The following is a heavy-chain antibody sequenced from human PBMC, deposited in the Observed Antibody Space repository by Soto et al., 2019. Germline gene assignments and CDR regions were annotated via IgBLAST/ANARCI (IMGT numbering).Heavy chain of an antibody. J-gene: IGHJ5*02. CDR2: ISRSGTT. D-gene: IGHD3-10*01. CDR3: ATSLWFGTQVEL. Sequence: QVQLQQWGAGLLKPSETLSLSCAVYGGYFNDNYYTWFRQPPGKGLAWIGEISRSGTTKYIPSLKSRASISFDTSKTQVSLNVTSLTAADTAVYYCATSLWFGTQVELWGQGALVTVSS. CDR1: GGYFNDNY. V-gene: IGHV4-34*01.